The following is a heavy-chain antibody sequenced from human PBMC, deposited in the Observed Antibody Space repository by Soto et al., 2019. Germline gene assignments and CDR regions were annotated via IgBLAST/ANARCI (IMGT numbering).Heavy chain of an antibody. CDR2: IIPIFGTA. V-gene: IGHV1-69*13. Sequence: ASVKVSCKASGYSFTGNSMHWVRQAPGQGLEWMGGIIPIFGTANYAQKFQGRVTITADESTSTAYMELSSLRSEDTAVYYCASPPRKWGQGTLVTVSS. CDR1: GYSFTGNS. CDR3: ASPPRK. J-gene: IGHJ4*02.